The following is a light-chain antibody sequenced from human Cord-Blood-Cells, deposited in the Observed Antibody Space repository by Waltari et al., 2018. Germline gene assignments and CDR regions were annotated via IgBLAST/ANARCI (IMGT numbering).Light chain of an antibody. CDR2: RNN. CDR3: AAGDDSLRV. CDR1: SSNIGRNY. V-gene: IGLV1-47*01. Sequence: QSVLTQPPSASGTPGQRVTISCSGSSSNIGRNYVYWYQQLPGTAPKLLIYRNNQRPAGVPDRFSGSKSGTSASLAISGLRSEDEADYYCAAGDDSLRVFGTGTKVTVL. J-gene: IGLJ1*01.